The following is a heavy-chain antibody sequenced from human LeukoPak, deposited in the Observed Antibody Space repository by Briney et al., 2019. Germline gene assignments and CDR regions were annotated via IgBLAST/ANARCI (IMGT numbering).Heavy chain of an antibody. Sequence: SETLSLTCTVSGGSINSGSYYWSWIRQPAGKGLEWIGRIYTSGSTKYNPSLKSRVTISVDTSKNQFSLKLSSVTAADTAVYYCASYQMTTNWFDPWGQGTLVTVSS. CDR3: ASYQMTTNWFDP. D-gene: IGHD4-17*01. CDR1: GGSINSGSYY. CDR2: IYTSGST. J-gene: IGHJ5*02. V-gene: IGHV4-61*02.